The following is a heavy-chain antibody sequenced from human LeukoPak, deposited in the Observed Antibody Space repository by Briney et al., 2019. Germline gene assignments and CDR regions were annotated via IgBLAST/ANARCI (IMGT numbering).Heavy chain of an antibody. J-gene: IGHJ4*02. V-gene: IGHV4-59*01. Sequence: PSETLSLTCTVSGGSISSYYWSWIRQPPGKGLEWIGYIYYSGSTNYNPSLKSRVTISVDTSKNQFSLKLSSVTAADTAVYYCARGDYGQLDYWGQGTLVTVSS. CDR3: ARGDYGQLDY. CDR2: IYYSGST. D-gene: IGHD4-17*01. CDR1: GGSISSYY.